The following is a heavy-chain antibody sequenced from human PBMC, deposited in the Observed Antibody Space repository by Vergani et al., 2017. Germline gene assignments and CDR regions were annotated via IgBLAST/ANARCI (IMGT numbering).Heavy chain of an antibody. V-gene: IGHV3-66*01. CDR2: IYSGGST. D-gene: IGHD6-13*01. J-gene: IGHJ6*02. CDR3: AREGVGGAADYYYYGMDV. CDR1: GFTVSSNY. Sequence: EVQLVESGGGLVQPGGSLRRSCAASGFTVSSNYMSWVRQAPGKGLEGVSVIYSGGSTYYADSVKGRFTISRDNSKKTLYLQMNSLRAEDTAVYYCAREGVGGAADYYYYGMDVWGQGTTVTVSS.